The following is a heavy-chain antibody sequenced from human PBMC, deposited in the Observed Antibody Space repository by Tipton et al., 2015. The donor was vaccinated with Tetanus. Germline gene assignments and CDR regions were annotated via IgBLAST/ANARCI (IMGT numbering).Heavy chain of an antibody. CDR3: ARLSSITTNHAHGFDI. Sequence: TLSLTCAVYAGSFSGYYWTWIRQSPGEGLEWIGEINHSGSTNYNPSLKSRVTMSVDTSRDQFSLKLKSVTAADTAVYYCARLSSITTNHAHGFDIWGQGTMVTVSS. D-gene: IGHD3-10*01. CDR2: INHSGST. CDR1: AGSFSGYY. J-gene: IGHJ3*02. V-gene: IGHV4-34*01.